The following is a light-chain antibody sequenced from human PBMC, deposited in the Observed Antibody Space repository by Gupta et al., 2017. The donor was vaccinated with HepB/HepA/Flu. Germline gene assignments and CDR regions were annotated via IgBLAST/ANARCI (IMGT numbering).Light chain of an antibody. CDR1: SSAVGGYNY. CDR2: DVS. CDR3: CSYAGSYPHVV. V-gene: IGLV2-11*01. J-gene: IGLJ2*01. Sequence: SSRTHPRPVSGCPGPSVTISCTGTSSAVGGYNYVSWYQQHPGKAPKLMIYDVSKRPSGVPDRFSGSKSGNTASLTISGLQAEDEADYYCCSYAGSYPHVVFGGGTKLTVL.